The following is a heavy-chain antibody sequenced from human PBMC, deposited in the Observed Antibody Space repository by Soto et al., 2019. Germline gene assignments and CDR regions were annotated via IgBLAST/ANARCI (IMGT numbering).Heavy chain of an antibody. J-gene: IGHJ6*02. V-gene: IGHV4-39*01. CDR3: CSSSRYSQYV. CDR1: GDSLRSSSYC. D-gene: IGHD6-13*01. Sequence: SEKLSHTWTVSGDSLRSSSYCGWIRQPPGKGLEWIGSIYSTGNTYYNPSLNSQVTISVDTSKNQFSLNVISVTAADTAVYYCCSSSRYSQYVWGQGSTVTVSS. CDR2: IYSTGNT.